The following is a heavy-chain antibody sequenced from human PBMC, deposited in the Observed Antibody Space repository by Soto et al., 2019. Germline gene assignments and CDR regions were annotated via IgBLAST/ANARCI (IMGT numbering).Heavy chain of an antibody. CDR3: ARGVGSGSYYNQYNWFDP. CDR1: GYTFTNYG. Sequence: ASVKVSCKASGYTFTNYGISWGRQAPGQRLEWMGWISAYNGNTKYAQKFQGRVTMTTDTSTSTAYMELRSLRSDDTAVYYCARGVGSGSYYNQYNWFDPWGQGTLVTVSS. CDR2: ISAYNGNT. V-gene: IGHV1-18*01. J-gene: IGHJ5*02. D-gene: IGHD3-10*01.